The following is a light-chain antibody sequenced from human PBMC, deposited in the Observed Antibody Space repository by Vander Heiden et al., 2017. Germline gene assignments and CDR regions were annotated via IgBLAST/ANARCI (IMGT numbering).Light chain of an antibody. V-gene: IGKV3-20*01. CDR3: QQDCSSRT. J-gene: IGKJ1*01. Sequence: EIVLTQSPGTLSLSPGERATLSCRASQSVSSSYLAWYQQKPGQAPRLLIYGASSRANGIPDRFSGSGSGTDFTLTSSRLEPEDFAVYYCQQDCSSRTFGQGTKVEIK. CDR1: QSVSSSY. CDR2: GAS.